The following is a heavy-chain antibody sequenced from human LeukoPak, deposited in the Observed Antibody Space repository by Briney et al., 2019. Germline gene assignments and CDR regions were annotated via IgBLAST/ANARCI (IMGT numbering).Heavy chain of an antibody. CDR3: ARGGLAYCGGDCYTNWFDP. V-gene: IGHV4-59*01. Sequence: SETLSLTCTVSGGSISSYYWSCIRQPPGKGLECIGYIYYSGSTNYNPSLKSRVTISVDTSKNQFSLKLSSVTAADTDVYYCARGGLAYCGGDCYTNWFDPWGQGTLVTVSS. J-gene: IGHJ5*02. D-gene: IGHD2-21*02. CDR2: IYYSGST. CDR1: GGSISSYY.